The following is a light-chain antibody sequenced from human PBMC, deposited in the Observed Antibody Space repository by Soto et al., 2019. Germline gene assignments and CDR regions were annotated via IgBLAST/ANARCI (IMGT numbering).Light chain of an antibody. Sequence: DLQMTQSPSSLSASVGDRVTITCRASQSISSYLNWYQQKPGKAPKLLIYAASSLQSGVPSNFSGSGSGTDFTLTISSLHPEDLATYYCQQSYSTPYTFGQGTKLEIK. CDR3: QQSYSTPYT. CDR1: QSISSY. J-gene: IGKJ2*01. CDR2: AAS. V-gene: IGKV1-39*01.